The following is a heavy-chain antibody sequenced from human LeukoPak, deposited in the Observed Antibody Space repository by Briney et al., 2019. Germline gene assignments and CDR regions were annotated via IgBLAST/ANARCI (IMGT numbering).Heavy chain of an antibody. CDR3: ARDGTLVGGYGYERAFDI. Sequence: SETLSLTCTVSGGSISSSSYYWGWIRQPPGKGLEWIGSIYYSGSTYYNPSLKSRVTISVDTSKNQFSLKLSSVTAADTAVYYCARDGTLVGGYGYERAFDIWGQGTMVTVSS. J-gene: IGHJ3*02. CDR2: IYYSGST. D-gene: IGHD5-18*01. CDR1: GGSISSSSYY. V-gene: IGHV4-39*07.